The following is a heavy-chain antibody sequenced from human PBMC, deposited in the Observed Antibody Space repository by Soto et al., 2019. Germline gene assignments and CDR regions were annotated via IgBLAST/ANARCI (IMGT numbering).Heavy chain of an antibody. CDR3: ASLRQLGVLDY. D-gene: IGHD6-13*01. CDR2: IYYSGST. J-gene: IGHJ4*02. CDR1: GGSISSYY. V-gene: IGHV4-59*08. Sequence: SETLSLTCTVSGGSISSYYWSWIRQPPGKGLEWIGYIYYSGSTNYNPSLKSRVTISVDTSKNQFSLKLSSVTAADTAVYYCASLRQLGVLDYWGQGTLVTVSS.